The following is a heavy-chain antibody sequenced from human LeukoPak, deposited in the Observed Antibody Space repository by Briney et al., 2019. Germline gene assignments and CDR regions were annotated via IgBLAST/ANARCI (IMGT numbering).Heavy chain of an antibody. CDR3: VTGRYCSGDSCYSRTDY. V-gene: IGHV1-2*02. J-gene: IGHJ4*02. Sequence: ASVKVSCKASGYTFTGYYLHWMRQAPGQGLEWMGWINPNSGATNYAQKFQGRVTMTRDTSISTAYMELSRLRSDDTAIYYCVTGRYCSGDSCYSRTDYWGQGTLVTVSS. CDR2: INPNSGAT. D-gene: IGHD2-15*01. CDR1: GYTFTGYY.